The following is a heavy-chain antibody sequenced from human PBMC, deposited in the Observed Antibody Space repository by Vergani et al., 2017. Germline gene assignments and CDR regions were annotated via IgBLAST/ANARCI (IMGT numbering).Heavy chain of an antibody. CDR3: ARHYIVVVGGGYYGMDV. CDR2: IDPSDSYT. Sequence: EVQLVQSGAEVKKPGESLRISCKGSGYSFTSYWISWVRQMPGKGLEWMGRIDPSDSYTNYSPSFQGHVTISADKSISTAYLQWSSLKASDTAMYYCARHYIVVVGGGYYGMDVWGQGTTVTVSS. D-gene: IGHD2-15*01. CDR1: GYSFTSYW. J-gene: IGHJ6*02. V-gene: IGHV5-10-1*03.